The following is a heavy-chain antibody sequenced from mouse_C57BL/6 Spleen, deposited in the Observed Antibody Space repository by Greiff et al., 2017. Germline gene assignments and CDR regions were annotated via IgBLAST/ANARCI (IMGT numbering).Heavy chain of an antibody. CDR1: GFTFSDYG. V-gene: IGHV5-17*01. D-gene: IGHD2-5*01. CDR3: GRSDSTWYFDV. Sequence: EVNVVEPGGGLVKPGASLKLSCAASGFTFSDYGMHWVRQAPEQGLEWVAYISSCGSTIYYADTVKGRFTITRDNATTTMFLQMTSLRSEDTAMYYCGRSDSTWYFDVWGTGTTVTVSS. J-gene: IGHJ1*03. CDR2: ISSCGSTI.